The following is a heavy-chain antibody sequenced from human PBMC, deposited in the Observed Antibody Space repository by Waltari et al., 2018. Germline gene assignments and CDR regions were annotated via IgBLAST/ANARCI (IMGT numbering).Heavy chain of an antibody. CDR3: ARHGGYFSNFDY. V-gene: IGHV4-39*01. J-gene: IGHJ4*02. CDR2: IYHSGTT. D-gene: IGHD2-21*01. Sequence: QLQLQESGPGLVKPSETLSLPCTVPGGSISTIGYYWAWVRQPPGKGLEWIGTIYHSGTTYYNPSLESRVTISVDTSRNQFSLKLRSVTAADTAVYYCARHGGYFSNFDYWGQGTLVTVSS. CDR1: GGSISTIGYY.